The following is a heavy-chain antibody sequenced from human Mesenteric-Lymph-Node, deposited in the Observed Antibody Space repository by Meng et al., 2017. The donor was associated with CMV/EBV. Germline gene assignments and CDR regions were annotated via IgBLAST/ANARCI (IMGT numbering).Heavy chain of an antibody. CDR1: GGSCSCYY. Sequence: QVPLHQGGAELFEPSESQSGLYALDGGSCSCYYWNWIRQSPEKGLEGIGEINHSGSTTYNPSFTSRIIISVDTSTNQISLNMSSVTAADTAVYYCARGSSYDILTGYFDYWGQGALVTVSS. D-gene: IGHD3-9*01. CDR2: INHSGST. J-gene: IGHJ4*02. CDR3: ARGSSYDILTGYFDY. V-gene: IGHV4-34*01.